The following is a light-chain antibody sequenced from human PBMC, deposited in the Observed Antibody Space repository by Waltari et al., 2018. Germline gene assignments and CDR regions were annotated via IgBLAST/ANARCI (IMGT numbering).Light chain of an antibody. Sequence: SFVLSQAPSVSVAPGKTATLVSEGNNIGEVSVTWYQQNPGQAPVLVVYEDDRRPSGIPERFSGSNSGNTAALTISLVEAGDEPDYYFQVWTNTDDHPVLGGGPKFTVL. V-gene: IGLV3-21*03. J-gene: IGLJ2*01. CDR3: QVWTNTDDHPV. CDR2: EDD. CDR1: NIGEVS.